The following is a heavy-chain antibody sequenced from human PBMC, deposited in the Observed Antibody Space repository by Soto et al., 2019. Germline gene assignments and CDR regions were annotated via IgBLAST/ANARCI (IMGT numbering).Heavy chain of an antibody. Sequence: ASVKVSFKASGYTFTSYGISWVRQAPGQGLEWMGWISAYNGNTNYAQKLQGRVTMTTDTSTSTAYMELRSLRSDDTAVYYCARALRYCSGGSCYSEFAFDIWAQGTMVTGSS. V-gene: IGHV1-18*01. D-gene: IGHD2-15*01. CDR3: ARALRYCSGGSCYSEFAFDI. J-gene: IGHJ3*02. CDR2: ISAYNGNT. CDR1: GYTFTSYG.